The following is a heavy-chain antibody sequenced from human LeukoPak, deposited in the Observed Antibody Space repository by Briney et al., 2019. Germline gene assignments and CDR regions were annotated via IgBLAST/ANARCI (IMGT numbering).Heavy chain of an antibody. V-gene: IGHV3-49*04. Sequence: PGGSLRLSCAASGFTFSSYSMNWVRQAPGKGLEWVGFIRSKAYGGTTEYAASVKGRFTISRDDSKSIAYLQINSLKTEDTAMYYCTRADREQWFGESYYYYYYYMDVWGKGTTVTVSS. CDR1: GFTFSSYS. CDR3: TRADREQWFGESYYYYYYYMDV. J-gene: IGHJ6*03. D-gene: IGHD3-10*01. CDR2: IRSKAYGGTT.